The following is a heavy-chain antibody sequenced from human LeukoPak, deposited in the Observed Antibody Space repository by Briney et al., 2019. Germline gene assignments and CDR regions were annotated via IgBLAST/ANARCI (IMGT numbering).Heavy chain of an antibody. CDR1: GFNFKDYS. CDR2: INSDSDTL. D-gene: IGHD3-22*01. V-gene: IGHV3-48*04. J-gene: IGHJ4*02. CDR3: ARDVFYDSSGSVDY. Sequence: GGSLRLACVASGFNFKDYSMNWVRQAPGKGLEWTAYINSDSDTLYYADSVKGRCTISRDNAKNSLYLQMNSLRAEDTAVYYCARDVFYDSSGSVDYWGQGTLVTVSS.